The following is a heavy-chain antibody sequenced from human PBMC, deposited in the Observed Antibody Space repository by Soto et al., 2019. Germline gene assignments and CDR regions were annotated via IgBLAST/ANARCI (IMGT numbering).Heavy chain of an antibody. CDR1: GGSISNAAYS. D-gene: IGHD5-18*01. Sequence: TLSLTCTVSGGSISNAAYSWSWIRQPPGKGLEWIGYIYPSGMPFYNPSLRSRVTISIDRSNDQFSLNLKSVTAADTAVYYCARERGGYGLFDSWGQGTRVTVSS. CDR3: ARERGGYGLFDS. V-gene: IGHV4-30-2*01. J-gene: IGHJ4*02. CDR2: IYPSGMP.